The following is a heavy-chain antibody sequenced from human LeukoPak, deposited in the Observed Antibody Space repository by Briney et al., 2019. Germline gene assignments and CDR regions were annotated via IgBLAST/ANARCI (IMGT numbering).Heavy chain of an antibody. J-gene: IGHJ4*02. CDR2: INPNSGGT. V-gene: IGHV1-2*02. D-gene: IGHD6-19*01. CDR1: GYTFTGYY. Sequence: ASVKVSCKASGYTFTGYYMHWVRQAPGQGLEWMGWINPNSGGTNYAQKFQGRVTMTRDTSISTAYMELSRLRSDDTAVYYCARAPRGIAVAGIPDYWGQGTLVTVSS. CDR3: ARAPRGIAVAGIPDY.